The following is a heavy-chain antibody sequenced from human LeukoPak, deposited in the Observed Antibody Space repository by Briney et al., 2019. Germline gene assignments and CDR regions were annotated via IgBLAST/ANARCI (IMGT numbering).Heavy chain of an antibody. CDR3: TRASDCYNSFNY. J-gene: IGHJ4*02. CDR1: GFTFSGSA. CDR2: IRSKANSYAT. Sequence: GGSLRLSCAASGFTFSGSAMHWVRQASGKGLEWVGRIRSKANSYATAYAASVKGRFTISRDDSKNTAYLQMNSLKTEDTAVYYCTRASDCYNSFNYWGQGTLVTVSS. V-gene: IGHV3-73*01. D-gene: IGHD5-24*01.